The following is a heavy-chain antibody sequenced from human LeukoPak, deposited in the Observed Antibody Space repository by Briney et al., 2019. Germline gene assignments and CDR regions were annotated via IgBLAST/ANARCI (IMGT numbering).Heavy chain of an antibody. Sequence: GSLRLSCAASGFPFSSYEMNWVRQAPGKGLEWVSYISSSGSTIYYADSVKGRFTISRDNAKNSLYLQMNSLRAEDTAVYYCARDRRGVTAPFDYWGQGTLVTVSS. CDR2: ISSSGSTI. CDR3: ARDRRGVTAPFDY. J-gene: IGHJ4*02. V-gene: IGHV3-48*03. D-gene: IGHD3-10*01. CDR1: GFPFSSYE.